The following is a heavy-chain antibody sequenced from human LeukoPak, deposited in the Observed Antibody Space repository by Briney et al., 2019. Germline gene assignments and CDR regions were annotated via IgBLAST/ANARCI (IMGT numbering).Heavy chain of an antibody. CDR1: GYTFTDYY. Sequence: ASVKVSCKASGYTFTDYYVHWVRQAPGQGLEWMGWINPNTGGTSYAQKFQGRVTMTRDTSISTAYMELSRLGSDDTAVYYCARDSSGFSHWFDPWGQGTQVIVSS. V-gene: IGHV1-2*02. J-gene: IGHJ5*02. CDR3: ARDSSGFSHWFDP. D-gene: IGHD6-19*01. CDR2: INPNTGGT.